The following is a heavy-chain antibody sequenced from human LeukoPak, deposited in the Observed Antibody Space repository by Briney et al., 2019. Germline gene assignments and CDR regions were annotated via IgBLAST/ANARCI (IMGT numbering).Heavy chain of an antibody. CDR2: TNSGNGDT. J-gene: IGHJ6*04. CDR3: ARGDCSNCYNTDV. V-gene: IGHV1-3*01. Sequence: ASVKVSCKASGYIFTNYAMHWVRQAPGQRPEWMGWTNSGNGDTKYSQTFRDRVTITRDTSASTAYMELSSLRSEDTAVYYCARGDCSNCYNTDVWGKGTTVTVSS. D-gene: IGHD2-2*01. CDR1: GYIFTNYA.